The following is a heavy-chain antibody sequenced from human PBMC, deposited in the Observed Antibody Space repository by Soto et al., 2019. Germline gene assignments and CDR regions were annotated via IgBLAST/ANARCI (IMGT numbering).Heavy chain of an antibody. Sequence: PGGSLRLSSAASGFTFSNAWMSWVRQAPGKGLEWVGRIKSKTDGGTTAYAAPVKGRLTISRDDSKNTLYLQMNSLKTEDTAVYYCTTTYYDILTGYPPAYYWGHGT. D-gene: IGHD3-9*01. V-gene: IGHV3-15*01. CDR3: TTTYYDILTGYPPAYY. J-gene: IGHJ4*01. CDR2: IKSKTDGGTT. CDR1: GFTFSNAW.